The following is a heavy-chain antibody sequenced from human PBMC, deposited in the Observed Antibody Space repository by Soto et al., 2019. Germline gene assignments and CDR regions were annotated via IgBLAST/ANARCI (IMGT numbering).Heavy chain of an antibody. Sequence: QITLKESGPTLVKPTQTRTLTCTFSGFSLTTQGVHVGWIRQPPGKALQWLALIYWDDNEVYSPSLKTRLTITKDTSKRQVVLTLATVDPVDTATYYCVYRDFGDYFFHFWGQGMLVNVSS. D-gene: IGHD4-17*01. CDR1: GFSLTTQGVH. J-gene: IGHJ4*02. V-gene: IGHV2-5*02. CDR2: IYWDDNE. CDR3: VYRDFGDYFFHF.